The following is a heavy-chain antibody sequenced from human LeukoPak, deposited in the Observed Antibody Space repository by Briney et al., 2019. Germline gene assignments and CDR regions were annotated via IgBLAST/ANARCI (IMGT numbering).Heavy chain of an antibody. CDR1: GYTFTSYG. CDR3: ARRDHYTLYVWGSYRYEY. D-gene: IGHD3-16*02. Sequence: GASVKVSCKASGYTFTSYGISWVRQAPGQGLEWMGWISAYNGNTNYAQKLQGRVTMTTDTSTSTAYMEPRSLRSDDTAVYYCARRDHYTLYVWGSYRYEYWGQGTLVTVSS. CDR2: ISAYNGNT. J-gene: IGHJ4*02. V-gene: IGHV1-18*01.